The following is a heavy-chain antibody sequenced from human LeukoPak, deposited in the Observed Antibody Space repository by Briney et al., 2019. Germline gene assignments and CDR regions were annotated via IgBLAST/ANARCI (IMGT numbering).Heavy chain of an antibody. CDR1: GYTFTSYG. Sequence: ASVKVSCKASGYTFTSYGISWVRQAPGQGLEWMGWINTNTGNPTYAQGFTGRFVFSLDTSVSTAYLQISSLKAEDAAVYYCARGTAVAGTFNWFDPWGQGTLVTVSS. D-gene: IGHD6-19*01. V-gene: IGHV7-4-1*02. CDR2: INTNTGNP. CDR3: ARGTAVAGTFNWFDP. J-gene: IGHJ5*02.